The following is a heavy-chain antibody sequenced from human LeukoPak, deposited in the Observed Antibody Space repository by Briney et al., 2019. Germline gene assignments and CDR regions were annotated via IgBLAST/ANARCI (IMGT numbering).Heavy chain of an antibody. V-gene: IGHV1-69*06. Sequence: ASVKVSCKASGGTFSSYAISWVRQAPGQGLEWMGGIIPIFGTANYAQKFQGRVTITADKSTSTAYMELSSLRSGDTAVYYCARDVGGYSVNWFDPWGQGTLVTVSS. J-gene: IGHJ5*02. D-gene: IGHD2-15*01. CDR3: ARDVGGYSVNWFDP. CDR2: IIPIFGTA. CDR1: GGTFSSYA.